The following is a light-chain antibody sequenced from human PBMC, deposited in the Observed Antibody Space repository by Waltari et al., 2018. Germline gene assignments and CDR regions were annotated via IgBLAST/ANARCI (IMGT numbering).Light chain of an antibody. CDR3: QEYDSLPVT. V-gene: IGKV1-5*03. J-gene: IGKJ4*01. CDR1: QSVKNN. Sequence: DIQMTQSPSSLSASVGDSVNITCRASQSVKNNLAWYQQAPGKAPKVLIHKASRLESGAPSRFSGSGYGTEFTLTISSLQPDDFATYYCQEYDSLPVTFGGGTKVEI. CDR2: KAS.